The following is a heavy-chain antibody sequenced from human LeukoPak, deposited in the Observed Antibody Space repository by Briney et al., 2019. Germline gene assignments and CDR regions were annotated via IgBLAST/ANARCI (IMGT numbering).Heavy chain of an antibody. CDR2: IYDSGST. J-gene: IGHJ3*02. CDR3: ARELRAFDM. D-gene: IGHD4-17*01. Sequence: SETLSLTCTVSGGSISSYYWSWIRQPPGKGLEWIGNIYDSGSTNYNPSLKSRVTISVDTSKNQFSLKLTSVTAADTAVYYCARELRAFDMWGQGTMVTVSS. V-gene: IGHV4-59*01. CDR1: GGSISSYY.